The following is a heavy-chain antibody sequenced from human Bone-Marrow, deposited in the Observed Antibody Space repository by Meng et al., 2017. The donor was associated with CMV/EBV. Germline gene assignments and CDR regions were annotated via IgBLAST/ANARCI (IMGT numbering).Heavy chain of an antibody. Sequence: GSLRLSCAVYNGSFSNYYWSWIRQPPGQGLEWIGEIHHSGSTNYNPSLKSRVTISVDTSKNQFSLKLSSVTAADTAVYYCARGTVNIPVVVPAAGIYWFDPWGQGTLVTVSS. V-gene: IGHV4-34*01. D-gene: IGHD2-2*01. CDR3: ARGTVNIPVVVPAAGIYWFDP. CDR2: IHHSGST. J-gene: IGHJ5*02. CDR1: NGSFSNYY.